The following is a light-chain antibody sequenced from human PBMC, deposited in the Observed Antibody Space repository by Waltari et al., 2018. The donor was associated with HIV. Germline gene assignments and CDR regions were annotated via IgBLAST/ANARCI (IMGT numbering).Light chain of an antibody. CDR2: GTS. V-gene: IGKV3-20*01. CDR1: RAITGIS. CDR3: QQYGPSEYT. Sequence: TVLTQSPGTLSLSPGERVTLSRRASRAITGISLAWYQQKAGQAPRLLIYGTSSRATGIPDRFSGSGSGTDFTLTISRLEPEDFAVYFCQQYGPSEYTFGQGTKLEIK. J-gene: IGKJ2*01.